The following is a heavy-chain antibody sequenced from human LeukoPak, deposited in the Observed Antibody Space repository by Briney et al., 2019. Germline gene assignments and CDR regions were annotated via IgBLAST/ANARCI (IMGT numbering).Heavy chain of an antibody. CDR3: ASGNSPPLYGLDV. CDR1: GGSISHYY. V-gene: IGHV4-59*01. J-gene: IGHJ6*02. D-gene: IGHD4-23*01. CDR2: MEYSGNT. Sequence: SETLSLTCTVSGGSISHYYWNWIRQTPGKGLEWIGYMEYSGNTDYNPSLKSRVTISADTSKNRFSLKVNSVTAADTAVYYCASGNSPPLYGLDVWGHGTTVTVSS.